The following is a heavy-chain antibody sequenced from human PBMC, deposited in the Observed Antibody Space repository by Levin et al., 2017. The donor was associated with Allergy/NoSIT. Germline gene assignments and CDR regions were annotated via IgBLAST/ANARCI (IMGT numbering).Heavy chain of an antibody. Sequence: LSLTCAASGFTFSDYWMHWVRQAPGEGLVWVSEINSDGSNTNYADSVKGRFTISRDNARNTLYLQMNSVRAEDTAVYYCARGGCSSTSCLDYWGQGTLVTVSS. CDR1: GFTFSDYW. J-gene: IGHJ4*02. V-gene: IGHV3-74*01. D-gene: IGHD2-2*01. CDR2: INSDGSNT. CDR3: ARGGCSSTSCLDY.